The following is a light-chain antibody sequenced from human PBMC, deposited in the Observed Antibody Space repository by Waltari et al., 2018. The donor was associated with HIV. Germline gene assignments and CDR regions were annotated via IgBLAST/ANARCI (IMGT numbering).Light chain of an antibody. CDR1: MSNIATHS. V-gene: IGLV1-44*01. J-gene: IGLJ2*01. Sequence: QSGLTQPPSASGAPGQRVIISCSGTMSNIATHSVNWSQQLPGTAPKHLIYINDQRPSGVPDRFSGSKSGTSASLTISGLQSEDEATYYCAALDDRMSGYVVFGGGTKLTVL. CDR3: AALDDRMSGYVV. CDR2: IND.